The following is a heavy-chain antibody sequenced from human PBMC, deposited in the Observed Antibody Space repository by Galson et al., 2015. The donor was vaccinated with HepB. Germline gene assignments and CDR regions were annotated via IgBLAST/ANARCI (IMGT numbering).Heavy chain of an antibody. CDR3: ARETPDTYYFDY. D-gene: IGHD2-15*01. Sequence: GYTLTNYHFHWVRQAPGQGPEWMGKIFAGGGSSRYAERFQGRVTLTRDSSTSTIYMEVSSLRSDDTAVYYCARETPDTYYFDYWGQGTLVTVSS. V-gene: IGHV1-46*01. CDR1: GYTLTNYH. CDR2: IFAGGGSS. J-gene: IGHJ4*02.